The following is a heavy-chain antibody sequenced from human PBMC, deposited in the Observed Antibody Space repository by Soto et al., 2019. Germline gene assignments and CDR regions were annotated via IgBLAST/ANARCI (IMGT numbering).Heavy chain of an antibody. D-gene: IGHD6-13*01. CDR2: ISGSGGST. CDR1: GFIFNNYA. CDR3: AKDQGSSWYEIDY. J-gene: IGHJ4*02. Sequence: GGSLRLSCAASGFIFNNYAVSWVRQAPGKGLEWVSAISGSGGSTYYADSVKGRFTISRDNSKNTLYLQMNSLRAEDTAVYYCAKDQGSSWYEIDYWGQGTLVTVSS. V-gene: IGHV3-23*01.